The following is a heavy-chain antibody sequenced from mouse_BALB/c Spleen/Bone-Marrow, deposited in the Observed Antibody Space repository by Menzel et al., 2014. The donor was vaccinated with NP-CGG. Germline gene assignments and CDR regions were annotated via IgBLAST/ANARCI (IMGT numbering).Heavy chain of an antibody. Sequence: EVQLQQSGPELVKPGASVKISCKTSGYTFTDYTIHWVKQSPGKSLGWIGNINPNIGGTTYNQKFKGKATLTLDKSSRTAYMELRSLTSEDSAVYYCARGRFAYWGQGTLVTVSA. J-gene: IGHJ3*01. V-gene: IGHV1-22*01. CDR1: GYTFTDYT. CDR2: INPNIGGT. CDR3: ARGRFAY.